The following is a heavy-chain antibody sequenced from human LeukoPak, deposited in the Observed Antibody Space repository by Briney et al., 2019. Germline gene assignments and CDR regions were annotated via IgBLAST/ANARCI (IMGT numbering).Heavy chain of an antibody. Sequence: PGGSLRLSCAASGFTFTTYAMTWVRQAPGKGLEWVSGINWNGGSTGYADSVKGRFTISRDNAKNSLYLQMNSLRAEDTALYYCARVDSSGFYWGQGTLVTVSS. CDR3: ARVDSSGFY. J-gene: IGHJ4*02. CDR2: INWNGGST. CDR1: GFTFTTYA. V-gene: IGHV3-20*04. D-gene: IGHD6-19*01.